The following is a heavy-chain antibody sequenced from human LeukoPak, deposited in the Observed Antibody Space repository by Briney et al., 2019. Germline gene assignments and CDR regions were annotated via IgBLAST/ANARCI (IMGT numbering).Heavy chain of an antibody. CDR3: AREQWLTDYYYYGMDV. D-gene: IGHD6-19*01. CDR1: GFTFSSYW. V-gene: IGHV3-7*03. Sequence: GGSLRLSCAASGFTFSSYWMSWVRQAPGKGLEWVANIKQDGSEKYYVDSVKGRFTNSRDNAKNSLYLQMNSLRAEDTAVYYCAREQWLTDYYYYGMDVWGQGTTVTVSS. J-gene: IGHJ6*02. CDR2: IKQDGSEK.